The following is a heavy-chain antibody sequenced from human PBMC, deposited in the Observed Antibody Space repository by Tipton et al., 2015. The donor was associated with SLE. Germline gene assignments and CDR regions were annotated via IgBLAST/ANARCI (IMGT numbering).Heavy chain of an antibody. CDR3: ARERDDYGSGRHGMDV. D-gene: IGHD3-10*01. J-gene: IGHJ6*02. V-gene: IGHV1-2*06. CDR2: IHPYSGGT. Sequence: QVQLVQSGAEVKKPGASVKVSCKASGYTFTSYYMHWVRQAPGQGLEWMGRIHPYSGGTNYAQKFHGRVSMTRDTSMGTAYMELSRLTSDDTAVYYCARERDDYGSGRHGMDVWGQGTTVTVSS. CDR1: GYTFTSYY.